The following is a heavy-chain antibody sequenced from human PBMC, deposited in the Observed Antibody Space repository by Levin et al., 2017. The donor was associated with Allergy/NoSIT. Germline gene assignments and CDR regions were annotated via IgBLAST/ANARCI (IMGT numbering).Heavy chain of an antibody. CDR1: GGSFSGYY. D-gene: IGHD3-16*02. CDR2: INHSGST. CDR3: ARGRKSQGRRPMITFGGVIAYFDY. Sequence: SETLSLTCAVYGGSFSGYYWSWIRQPPGKGLEWIGEINHSGSTNYNPSLKSRVTISVDTSKNQFSLKLSSVTAADTAVYYCARGRKSQGRRPMITFGGVIAYFDYWGQGTLVTVSS. V-gene: IGHV4-34*01. J-gene: IGHJ4*02.